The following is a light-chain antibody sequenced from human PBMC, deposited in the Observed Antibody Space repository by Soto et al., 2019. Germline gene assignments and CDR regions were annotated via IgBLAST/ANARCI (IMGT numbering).Light chain of an antibody. CDR1: QSVSNNY. CDR2: RAS. CDR3: QQYGSSGT. V-gene: IGKV3-20*01. Sequence: SVLTHAPGTLSLSPGERATLSCRASQSVSNNYLSWYQQKPGQAPRLLIYRASNRATGIPDRFSGSGSGTDFTLTISRLEPEDFAVYYCQQYGSSGTFGQGTKVDIK. J-gene: IGKJ1*01.